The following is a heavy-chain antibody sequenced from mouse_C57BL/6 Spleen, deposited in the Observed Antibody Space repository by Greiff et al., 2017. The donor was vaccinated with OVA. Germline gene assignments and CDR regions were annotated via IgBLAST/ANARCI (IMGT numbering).Heavy chain of an antibody. V-gene: IGHV3-6*01. CDR3: ASLTTVVAPYYAMDY. CDR2: ISYDGSN. CDR1: GYSITSGYY. D-gene: IGHD1-1*01. Sequence: EVQLQESGPGLVKPSQSLSLTCSVTGYSITSGYYWNWIRQFPGNKLEWMGYISYDGSNNYNPSLKNRISITRDTSKNQFFLKLNSVTTEDTATYYCASLTTVVAPYYAMDYWGQGTSVTVSS. J-gene: IGHJ4*01.